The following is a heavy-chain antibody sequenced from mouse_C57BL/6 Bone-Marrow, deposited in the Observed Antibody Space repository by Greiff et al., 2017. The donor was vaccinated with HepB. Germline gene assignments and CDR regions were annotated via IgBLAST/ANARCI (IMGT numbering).Heavy chain of an antibody. CDR2: IRSKSSNYAT. D-gene: IGHD1-1*01. J-gene: IGHJ2*01. V-gene: IGHV10-3*01. Sequence: EVQRVESGGGLVQPKGSLKLSCAASGFTFNTYAMHWVRQAPGKGLEWVARIRSKSSNYATYYADSVKDRFTISRDDSQSMLYLQMNNLKTEDTAMYYCVREYYYGSSHYFDYWGQGTTLTVSS. CDR3: VREYYYGSSHYFDY. CDR1: GFTFNTYA.